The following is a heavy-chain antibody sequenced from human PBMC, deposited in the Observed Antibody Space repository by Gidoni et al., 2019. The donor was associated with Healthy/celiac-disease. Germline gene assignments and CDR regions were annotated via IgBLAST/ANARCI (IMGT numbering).Heavy chain of an antibody. Sequence: EVQLLESGGGLVQPGGSLRLSCAASGFPFSSYAMSWVRRAPGKGLEWVSAIRGSGGSTYYADSVKGRFTISRDNSKNTLYLQMNSLRAEDTAVYYCAKSLDSSGSPTDYWGQGTLVTVSS. V-gene: IGHV3-23*01. J-gene: IGHJ4*02. CDR3: AKSLDSSGSPTDY. CDR2: IRGSGGST. CDR1: GFPFSSYA. D-gene: IGHD3-22*01.